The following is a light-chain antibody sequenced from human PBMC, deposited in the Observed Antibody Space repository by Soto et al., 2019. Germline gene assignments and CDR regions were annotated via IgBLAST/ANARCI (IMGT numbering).Light chain of an antibody. V-gene: IGLV2-14*03. J-gene: IGLJ2*01. CDR3: SSQASGSILI. Sequence: QSALTQPACVSGSLGQSTTISCTGTSSDVGYYNHISWYQQHPGKAPKLIIYDVTNRPSGVSNRFSGSKSGNTASLTISGLQTEDEADYYCSSQASGSILIFGGGTKLTVL. CDR1: SSDVGYYNH. CDR2: DVT.